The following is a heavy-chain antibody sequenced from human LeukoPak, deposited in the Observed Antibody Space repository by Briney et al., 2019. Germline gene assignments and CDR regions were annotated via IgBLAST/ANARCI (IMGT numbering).Heavy chain of an antibody. CDR2: IIPIFGTA. CDR3: ARELAAAGFDY. V-gene: IGHV1-69*13. CDR1: GGTFSSCA. J-gene: IGHJ4*02. Sequence: SVKVSCKASGGTFSSCAISWVRQAPGRGLEWMGGIIPIFGTANYAQKFQGRVTITADESTSTAYMELSSLRSEDTAVYYCARELAAAGFDYWGQGTLVTVSS. D-gene: IGHD6-13*01.